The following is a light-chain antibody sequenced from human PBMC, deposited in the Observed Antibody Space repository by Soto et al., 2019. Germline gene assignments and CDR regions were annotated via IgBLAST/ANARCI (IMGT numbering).Light chain of an antibody. J-gene: IGLJ1*01. CDR3: TSFTTSTNLYL. CDR2: EVS. Sequence: QSALTQPASVSGSPGQSITISCTGSSSDVGGYNFVSWYQQHPGKAPKLLIFEVSNRPSGVSYRFSGSKSGNTASLTISGLQAEDEADYYCTSFTTSTNLYLFGTGTKVTVL. CDR1: SSDVGGYNF. V-gene: IGLV2-14*01.